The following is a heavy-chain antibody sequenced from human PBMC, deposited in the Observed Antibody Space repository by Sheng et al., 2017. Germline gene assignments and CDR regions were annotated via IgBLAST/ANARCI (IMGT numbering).Heavy chain of an antibody. J-gene: IGHJ3*02. CDR1: GGSFSGYY. CDR3: ARHPAEYYDFWSGYYRGAFDI. V-gene: IGHV4-34*01. Sequence: QVQLQQWGAGLLKPSETLSLTCAVYGGSFSGYYWSWIRQPPGTGLDWIGEINHSGSTNYNPSLKSRVTISVDTSKNQFSLRLSSVTAADTAVYYCARHPAEYYDFWSGYYRGAFDIWGQGTMVTVSS. CDR2: INHSGST. D-gene: IGHD3-3*01.